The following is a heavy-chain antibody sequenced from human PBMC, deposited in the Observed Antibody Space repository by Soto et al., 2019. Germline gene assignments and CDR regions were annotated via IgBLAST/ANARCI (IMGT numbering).Heavy chain of an antibody. V-gene: IGHV4-31*03. CDR3: AREGGPYYYGSGGLDY. CDR1: GGSISSGGYY. D-gene: IGHD3-10*01. CDR2: IYYSGST. J-gene: IGHJ4*02. Sequence: QVQLQESGPGLVKPSQTLSLTCTVSGGSISSGGYYWSWIRQHPGKGLEWIGYIYYSGSTYYNPSLMRRVTIRVGTGKNPCSLKLSSVAAADRAVYYCAREGGPYYYGSGGLDYWGQGTLVTVSS.